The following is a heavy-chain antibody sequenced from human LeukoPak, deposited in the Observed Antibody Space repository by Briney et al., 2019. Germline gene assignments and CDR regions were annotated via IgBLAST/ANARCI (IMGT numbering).Heavy chain of an antibody. J-gene: IGHJ4*02. CDR1: GFTFSSYA. CDR3: AKRGGSGSLFDY. Sequence: GGSLRLSCAASGFTFSSYAMHWVRQAPGKGLEWVAVISYDGSNKYYADSVKGRFTISRDNSRNTLYLQMNSLRAEDTAIYYCAKRGGSGSLFDYWGQGTLVTVSS. CDR2: ISYDGSNK. D-gene: IGHD3-10*01. V-gene: IGHV3-30*04.